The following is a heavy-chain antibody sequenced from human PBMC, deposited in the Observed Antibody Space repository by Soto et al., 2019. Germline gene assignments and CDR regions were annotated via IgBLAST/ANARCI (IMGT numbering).Heavy chain of an antibody. CDR2: VSGGSGVT. CDR1: GFSFSTYG. Sequence: EMQLLESGGGLVQPGGSLRLSCVVSGFSFSTYGVTWVRQAPGKGLEWVCGVSGGSGVTHYTDSVKGRFTISGDDSKNTVYLQMHSLRGEDTALYYCTRWNCYGDLWGQGTLVTVSS. V-gene: IGHV3-23*01. J-gene: IGHJ5*02. CDR3: TRWNCYGDL. D-gene: IGHD1-7*01.